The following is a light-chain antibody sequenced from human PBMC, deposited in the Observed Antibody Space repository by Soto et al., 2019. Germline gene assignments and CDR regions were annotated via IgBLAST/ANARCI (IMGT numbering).Light chain of an antibody. J-gene: IGLJ2*01. CDR3: SSYTRSSTRV. V-gene: IGLV2-14*01. CDR2: DVS. Sequence: QSALTQPASVSGSPGQSITISCTGTSSDVGGYNYVSWYQQHPGKAPKLMIYDVSNRPSGVSNRFSGSKSGNTASLTISGCQAEDAADYYCSSYTRSSTRVFGGWTKLTVL. CDR1: SSDVGGYNY.